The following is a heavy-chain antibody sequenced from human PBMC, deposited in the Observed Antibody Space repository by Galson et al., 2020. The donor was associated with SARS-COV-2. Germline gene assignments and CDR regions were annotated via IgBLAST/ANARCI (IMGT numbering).Heavy chain of an antibody. J-gene: IGHJ5*02. V-gene: IGHV4-39*01. Sequence: TYYNPSLKSRVTISVDTSKNQFSLKLSSVTAADTAVYYCARHGLLRYFDWVYSRDWFDPWGQGTLVTVSS. CDR2: T. D-gene: IGHD3-9*01. CDR3: ARHGLLRYFDWVYSRDWFDP.